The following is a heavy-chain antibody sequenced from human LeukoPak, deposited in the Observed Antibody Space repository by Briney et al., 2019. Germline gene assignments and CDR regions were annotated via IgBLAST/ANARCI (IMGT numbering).Heavy chain of an antibody. Sequence: SVKVSCKASGYTFAAYYVHWVRQAPGQGLEWMGWISPNNAATVYAQKLQGRVTMTRDTSITTVYMELSSLRSDDTAVYFCARDAFDHYDSSAYYPDAFGKWSQGTMVTVPS. V-gene: IGHV1-2*02. CDR2: ISPNNAAT. CDR1: GYTFAAYY. D-gene: IGHD3-22*01. CDR3: ARDAFDHYDSSAYYPDAFGK. J-gene: IGHJ3*02.